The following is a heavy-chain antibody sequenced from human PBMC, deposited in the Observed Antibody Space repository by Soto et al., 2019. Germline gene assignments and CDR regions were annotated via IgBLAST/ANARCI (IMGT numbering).Heavy chain of an antibody. CDR3: ARAKYSSGTSGGMDV. Sequence: ASVKVSCKASGYTFTGYYIHWVRQAPGQGLEWMGWINPNSGGTNYAQKFQGRVTMTRDTSISTAYMELSRLRSDDTAVYYCARAKYSSGTSGGMDVWGQGTTVTVSS. J-gene: IGHJ6*02. CDR2: INPNSGGT. D-gene: IGHD3-22*01. V-gene: IGHV1-2*02. CDR1: GYTFTGYY.